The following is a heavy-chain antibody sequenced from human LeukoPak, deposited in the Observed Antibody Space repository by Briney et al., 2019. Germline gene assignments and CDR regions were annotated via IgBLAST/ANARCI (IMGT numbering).Heavy chain of an antibody. V-gene: IGHV1-69*04. CDR2: IIPILGIA. D-gene: IGHD4-17*01. J-gene: IGHJ5*02. CDR1: GGTFSSYA. Sequence: SVKVSCKASGGTFSSYAISWVRQAPGQGLEWMGRIIPILGIANYAQKFQGRVTITADKSTSTACMELSSLRSEDTAVYYCARDVRYGDYAGWFDPWGQGTLVTVSS. CDR3: ARDVRYGDYAGWFDP.